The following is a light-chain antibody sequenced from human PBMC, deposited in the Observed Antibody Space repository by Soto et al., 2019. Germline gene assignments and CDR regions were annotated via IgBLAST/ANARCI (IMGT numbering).Light chain of an antibody. Sequence: DIQMTQSPSTLSGSVGYRFTITCLASQTISSWLAWYQQKPGKAPKLVIYKASTLISGVPSRFSGSGSGTDFTLTISSLQPEDFATYYGQQTYTTPEITFGQGTRLENK. CDR2: KAS. CDR3: QQTYTTPEIT. J-gene: IGKJ5*01. V-gene: IGKV1-5*03. CDR1: QTISSW.